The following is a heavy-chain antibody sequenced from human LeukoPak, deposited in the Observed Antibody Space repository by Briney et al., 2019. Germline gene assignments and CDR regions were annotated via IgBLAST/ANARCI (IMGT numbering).Heavy chain of an antibody. CDR1: GFTFSSYA. V-gene: IGHV3-21*01. CDR2: VSSSSSYI. D-gene: IGHD6-19*01. Sequence: GGSLRLSCAASGFTFSSYAMSWVRQAPGKGLEWVSSVSSSSSYIYYADSVKGRFTISRDNAKNSLYLQMNSLRAEDTAVYYCASIAVAGNFDYWGQGTLVTVSS. CDR3: ASIAVAGNFDY. J-gene: IGHJ4*02.